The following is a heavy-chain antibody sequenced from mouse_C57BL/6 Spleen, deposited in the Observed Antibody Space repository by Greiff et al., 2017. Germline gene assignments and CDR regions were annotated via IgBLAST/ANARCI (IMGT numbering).Heavy chain of an antibody. CDR3: ARERVYYDYDGLWFAY. V-gene: IGHV1-53*01. D-gene: IGHD2-4*01. Sequence: QVQLRQPGTELVKPGASVKLSCKASGYTFTSYWMHWVKQRPGQGLEWIGNINPSNGGTNYNEKFKSKATLTVDKSSSTAYMQLSSLTSEDSAVYYCARERVYYDYDGLWFAYWGQGTLVTVSA. CDR1: GYTFTSYW. J-gene: IGHJ3*01. CDR2: INPSNGGT.